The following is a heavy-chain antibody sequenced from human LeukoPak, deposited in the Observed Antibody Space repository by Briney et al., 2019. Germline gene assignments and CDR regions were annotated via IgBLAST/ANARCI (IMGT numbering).Heavy chain of an antibody. V-gene: IGHV1-58*02. Sequence: SVKVPCKASGFTFTSSAMQWVRQARGQRLEWIGWIVVGSGNTNYAQKFQERVTITRDMSTSTAYMELSSLRSEDTAVYYCAAAPREGREYQLPYQFDYWGQGTLVTVSS. CDR2: IVVGSGNT. D-gene: IGHD2-2*01. CDR1: GFTFTSSA. J-gene: IGHJ4*02. CDR3: AAAPREGREYQLPYQFDY.